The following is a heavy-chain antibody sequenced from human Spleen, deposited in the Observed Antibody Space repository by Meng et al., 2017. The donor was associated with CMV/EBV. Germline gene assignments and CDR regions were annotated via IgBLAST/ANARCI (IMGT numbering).Heavy chain of an antibody. D-gene: IGHD3-22*01. J-gene: IGHJ6*02. V-gene: IGHV3-23*01. CDR1: GFNFRKYG. Sequence: GGSLRLSCAASGFNFRKYGMSWVRQAPGKGLEWVSGIHSSGDSAYYADSVKGRFTISRDNSKNTLYLQMNSLRAEDTAVYYCAKDLGGYFYGMDVWGQGTTVTVSS. CDR3: AKDLGGYFYGMDV. CDR2: IHSSGDSA.